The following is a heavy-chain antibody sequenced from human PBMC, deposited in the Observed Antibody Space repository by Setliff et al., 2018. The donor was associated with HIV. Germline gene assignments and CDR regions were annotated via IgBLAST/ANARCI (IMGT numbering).Heavy chain of an antibody. J-gene: IGHJ4*02. Sequence: KTSETLSLTCDVSGFSISSRYYWGWIRQSPGKGLEWIGNIYHTGSSYYNPSLNDRATISLDTSKNQFSPKLNSVTAADTAVYYCARDVLDLVISVYGFWGQGIPVTVSS. CDR3: ARDVLDLVISVYGF. V-gene: IGHV4-38-2*02. D-gene: IGHD3-22*01. CDR2: IYHTGSS. CDR1: GFSISSRYY.